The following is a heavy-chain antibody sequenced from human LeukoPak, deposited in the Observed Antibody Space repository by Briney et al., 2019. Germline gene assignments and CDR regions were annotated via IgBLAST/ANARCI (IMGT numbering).Heavy chain of an antibody. D-gene: IGHD1-26*01. CDR2: IRSDGSGE. Sequence: GGSLRLSCVASGFIFSDYGMHWVRQAPGKGLGWVAFIRSDGSGEYYTGSVKGRFTISRDNSKNTLYVQMNSLRLEDTAVYYCGKHDSASDYWGQGTLVTVSS. J-gene: IGHJ4*02. CDR3: GKHDSASDY. CDR1: GFIFSDYG. V-gene: IGHV3-30*02.